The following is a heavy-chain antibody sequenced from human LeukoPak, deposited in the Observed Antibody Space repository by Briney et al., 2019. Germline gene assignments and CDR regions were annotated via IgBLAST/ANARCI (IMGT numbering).Heavy chain of an antibody. CDR3: ARFGDYCNIQYIDY. CDR1: GGSISSGDYY. CDR2: IYYSGST. J-gene: IGHJ4*02. Sequence: PSQTLSLTCTVSGGSISSGDYYWSWIRQPPGKGLEWIGYIYYSGSTYYNPSLKSRVTISVDTSKNQFSLKLSSVTAADTAVYYCARFGDYCNIQYIDYWGQGTLVTVSS. V-gene: IGHV4-30-4*08. D-gene: IGHD3-22*01.